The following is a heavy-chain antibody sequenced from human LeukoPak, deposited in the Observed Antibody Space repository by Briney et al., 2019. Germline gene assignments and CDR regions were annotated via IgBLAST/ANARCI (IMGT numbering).Heavy chain of an antibody. CDR3: AKVAAAGTVHDAFDI. CDR1: GFTFDDYA. D-gene: IGHD6-13*01. J-gene: IGHJ3*02. Sequence: GGSLRLSCAASGFTFDDYAMHWVRQAPGKGLEWVSGISWNSGSIGYADSVKGRFTISRDNAKNSLYLQMNSLRAEDTALYYCAKVAAAGTVHDAFDIWGQGTMVTVSS. V-gene: IGHV3-9*01. CDR2: ISWNSGSI.